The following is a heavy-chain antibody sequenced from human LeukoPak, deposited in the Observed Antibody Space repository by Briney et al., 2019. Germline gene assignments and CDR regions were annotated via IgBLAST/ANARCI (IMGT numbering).Heavy chain of an antibody. J-gene: IGHJ4*02. D-gene: IGHD3-22*01. V-gene: IGHV3-53*01. CDR1: GFTFSSYE. CDR3: ARGGPYYYDSSSFDY. Sequence: PGGSLRLSCAASGFTFSSYEMNWVRQAPGKGLEWVSVIYSGGSTYYADSVKGRFTISRDNSKNTLYLQMNSLRAEDTAVYYCARGGPYYYDSSSFDYWGQGTLVTVSS. CDR2: IYSGGST.